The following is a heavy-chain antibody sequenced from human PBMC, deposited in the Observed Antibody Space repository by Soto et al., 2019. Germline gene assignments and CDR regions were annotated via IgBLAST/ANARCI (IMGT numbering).Heavy chain of an antibody. D-gene: IGHD6-13*01. J-gene: IGHJ3*02. CDR2: IYYAGNT. CDR1: GGFIGNYY. CDR3: ATTAATGPFKGVAFDI. V-gene: IGHV4-59*08. Sequence: SETLSLTCTVSGGFIGNYYWSWIRQSPGKGLEWIGFIYYAGNTSYNPSLKSRVTISIAPSKNQLSLNLTSVTATDTAVYFCATTAATGPFKGVAFDIWGQGTMVTVSS.